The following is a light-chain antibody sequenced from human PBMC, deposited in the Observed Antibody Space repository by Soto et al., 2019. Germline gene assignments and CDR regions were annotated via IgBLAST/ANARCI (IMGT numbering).Light chain of an antibody. V-gene: IGKV3-15*01. CDR2: GAS. Sequence: EIVMTQSPATLSVSPGERATLSCRASQSVSSNLAWYQQKPGQAPRLLIFGASTRATGNPARFSGRGSGTEFTLTISNLQSEDFAVYYCQQYNNWPPLTFGGGTKVEIK. CDR3: QQYNNWPPLT. CDR1: QSVSSN. J-gene: IGKJ4*01.